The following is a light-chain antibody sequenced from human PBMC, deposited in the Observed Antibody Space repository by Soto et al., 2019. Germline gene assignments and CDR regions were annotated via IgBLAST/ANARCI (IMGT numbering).Light chain of an antibody. V-gene: IGKV1-27*01. CDR3: QRYNSAPRT. J-gene: IGKJ1*01. Sequence: DIQMTQSPSSLSASAGDRVTITCRASQGISNYLAWYQQKPGKVPKLLIYAASTLQAVVPSRFSGSGSGTDFTLTISSLQPEDGATYYCQRYNSAPRTFGQGTKVEIK. CDR1: QGISNY. CDR2: AAS.